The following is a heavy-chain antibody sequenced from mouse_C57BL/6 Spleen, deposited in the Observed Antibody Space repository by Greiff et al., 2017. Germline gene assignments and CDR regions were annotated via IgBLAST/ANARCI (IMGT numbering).Heavy chain of an antibody. J-gene: IGHJ2*01. V-gene: IGHV1-26*01. CDR2: INPNNGST. CDR1: GYTFTDYY. Sequence: EVQLQQSGPELVKPGASVKISCKASGYTFTDYYMNWVKQSHGKSLEWIGDINPNNGSTSYNQKFKGKATLTVDKSSSTAYMGLRSLTSEDSAFYYCARWEPYYSSSYAPSDYWGQGTTLTVSS. CDR3: ARWEPYYSSSYAPSDY. D-gene: IGHD1-1*01.